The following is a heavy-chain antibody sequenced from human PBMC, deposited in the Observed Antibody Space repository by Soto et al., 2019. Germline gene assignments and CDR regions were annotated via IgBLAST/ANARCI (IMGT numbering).Heavy chain of an antibody. D-gene: IGHD3-10*01. CDR3: ASQYYYGSGSYLRSYFDY. CDR1: GYTFTSYG. Sequence: SVKVSCKASGYTFTSYGISWVRQAPGQGLEWMGRIIPILGIANYAQKFQGRVTITADKSTSTAYMELSSLRSEDTAVYYCASQYYYGSGSYLRSYFDYWGQGTLVTVSS. J-gene: IGHJ4*02. CDR2: IIPILGIA. V-gene: IGHV1-69*04.